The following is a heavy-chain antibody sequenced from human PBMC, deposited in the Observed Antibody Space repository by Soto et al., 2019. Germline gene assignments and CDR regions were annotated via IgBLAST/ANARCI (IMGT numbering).Heavy chain of an antibody. V-gene: IGHV3-30*18. J-gene: IGHJ4*02. Sequence: GGSRRLSCSASGFTFRSNGMHCIRQAPGKGLGWVAVLSFDGHHKYFADSVKRRFTISRDNSRSTLYLHMNSLRVEDTAVYDCANDSLPDDFDSRRLDYWGQGTRVTVSS. CDR2: LSFDGHHK. CDR3: ANDSLPDDFDSRRLDY. D-gene: IGHD3-22*01. CDR1: GFTFRSNG.